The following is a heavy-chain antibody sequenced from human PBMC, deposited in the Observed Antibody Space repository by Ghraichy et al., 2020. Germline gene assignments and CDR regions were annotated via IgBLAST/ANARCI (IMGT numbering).Heavy chain of an antibody. CDR3: ARYCTSNRCNLSAERRFDS. D-gene: IGHD2-8*01. J-gene: IGHJ5*01. Sequence: GGSLRLSCAASGFTFSSYHINWVRQPPGKGLEWVSSISSNSVAIHYADSVKGRFTISRDNAKNLLYLQMNSLRVEDTAVYYCARYCTSNRCNLSAERRFDSWGQGTLVTVSS. CDR1: GFTFSSYH. V-gene: IGHV3-21*06. CDR2: ISSNSVAI.